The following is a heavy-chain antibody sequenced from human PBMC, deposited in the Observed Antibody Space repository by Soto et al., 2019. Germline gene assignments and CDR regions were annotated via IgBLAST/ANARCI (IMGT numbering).Heavy chain of an antibody. D-gene: IGHD2-2*01. Sequence: EVQVLESGGGLVQPGGSLRLSCAASGFTFYNYAMGWVRQAPGKGLEWVSAITGSGSDTYYVDSVKGRFTISRDNSENTLYLQMNSLRAEDTAIYYCAKLGSSSWSPHYYFDYWCQGTLVTVSS. CDR3: AKLGSSSWSPHYYFDY. J-gene: IGHJ4*02. CDR2: ITGSGSDT. V-gene: IGHV3-23*01. CDR1: GFTFYNYA.